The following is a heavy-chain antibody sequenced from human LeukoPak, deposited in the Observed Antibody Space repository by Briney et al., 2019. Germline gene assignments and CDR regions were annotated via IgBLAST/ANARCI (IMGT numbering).Heavy chain of an antibody. CDR3: AKGGKWDVTPFDY. J-gene: IGHJ4*02. D-gene: IGHD1-26*01. V-gene: IGHV3-23*01. Sequence: GGSLRLSCAASGFTFTSYSMNWVRQAPGKGLEWVSTFSGGGGSTYYADSVKGRVTISRDNSKNTLYLQVNSLRAEDTAVYYCAKGGKWDVTPFDYWGQGTLVTVSS. CDR1: GFTFTSYS. CDR2: FSGGGGST.